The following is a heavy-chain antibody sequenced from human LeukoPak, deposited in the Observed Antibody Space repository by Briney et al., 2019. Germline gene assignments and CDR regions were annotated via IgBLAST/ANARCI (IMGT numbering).Heavy chain of an antibody. CDR2: IYYSGST. V-gene: IGHV4-39*01. J-gene: IGHJ4*02. D-gene: IGHD4-23*01. CDR3: ARQNGGPPRSLDY. CDR1: GGSISSSSYY. Sequence: SETLSHTCTVSGGSISSSSYYWGWIRQPPGKGLEWIGSIYYSGSTYYNPSLKSRVTISVDTSKNQFSLKLSSVTAADTAVYYCARQNGGPPRSLDYWGQGTLVTVSS.